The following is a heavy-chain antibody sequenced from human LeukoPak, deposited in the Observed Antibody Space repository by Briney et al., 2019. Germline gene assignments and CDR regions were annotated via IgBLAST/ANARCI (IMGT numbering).Heavy chain of an antibody. CDR3: IAHFPYFYGFDV. CDR1: GFTIGTAW. D-gene: IGHD3-3*02. CDR2: IKSEGEGATT. J-gene: IGHJ6*04. V-gene: IGHV3-15*01. Sequence: GGSLRLSCVSSGFTIGTAWMSWVRQAPGKRLEWLGHIKSEGEGATTDYAAPAKGRFAISRDDSKNMIYLQMSSLKIDDTAIYYCIAHFPYFYGFDVWGKGTTVTVSS.